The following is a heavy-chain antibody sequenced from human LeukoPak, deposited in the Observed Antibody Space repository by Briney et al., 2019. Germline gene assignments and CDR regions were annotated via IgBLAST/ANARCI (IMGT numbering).Heavy chain of an antibody. J-gene: IGHJ5*02. D-gene: IGHD2-15*01. CDR3: ARGAVGDWFDP. CDR2: TYYSGNT. Sequence: PGGSLRLSCAASGFTFSSYAMSWVRQPPGKGLEWIGNTYYSGNTYYNPSLKSRVTISVDTSKNQFSLKLSSVTAADTAVYYCARGAVGDWFDPWGQGTLVTVSS. V-gene: IGHV4-38-2*01. CDR1: GFTFSSYA.